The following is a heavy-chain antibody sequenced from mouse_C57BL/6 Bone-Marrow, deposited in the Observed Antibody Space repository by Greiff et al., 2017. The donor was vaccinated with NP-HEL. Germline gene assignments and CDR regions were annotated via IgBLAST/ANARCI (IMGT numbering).Heavy chain of an antibody. Sequence: EVMLVESGGGLVKPGGSLKLSCAASGFTFSDYGMHWVRQAPEKGLEWVAYISSGSSTIYYADTVKGRFTISRDNAKSTLFLQMTSLRSEDTAMYYCARNDGYYVDAMDYWGQGTSVTVSS. CDR1: GFTFSDYG. D-gene: IGHD2-3*01. J-gene: IGHJ4*01. CDR2: ISSGSSTI. CDR3: ARNDGYYVDAMDY. V-gene: IGHV5-17*01.